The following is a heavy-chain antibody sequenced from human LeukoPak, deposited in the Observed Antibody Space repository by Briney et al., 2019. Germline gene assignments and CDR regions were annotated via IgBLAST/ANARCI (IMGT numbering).Heavy chain of an antibody. J-gene: IGHJ4*02. CDR2: IWYDGSNK. V-gene: IGHV3-33*01. D-gene: IGHD1-26*01. CDR3: ARGWEYFDY. Sequence: GGSLRLSCAASGFTFSSYGMHWVRRAPGKGLEWVAVIWYDGSNKYYADSVKGRFTISRDNSKNTLYLQMNSLRAEDTAVYYCARGWEYFDYWGQGTLVTVSS. CDR1: GFTFSSYG.